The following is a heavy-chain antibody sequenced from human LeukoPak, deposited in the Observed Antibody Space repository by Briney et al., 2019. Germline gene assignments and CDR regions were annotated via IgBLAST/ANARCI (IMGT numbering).Heavy chain of an antibody. CDR1: GHPINSYY. D-gene: IGHD3-10*01. CDR3: AREYGSGSPYYYYGMDV. J-gene: IGHJ6*01. CDR2: ICYIGST. Sequence: AETLSLTCTVSGHPINSYYLSWIRQPPGKGLEWIGHICYIGSTKHNPSFKSRVTISVETSKTQFSLQLSSVPAADTAVYYCAREYGSGSPYYYYGMDVWGEGTTVTVSS. V-gene: IGHV4-59*01.